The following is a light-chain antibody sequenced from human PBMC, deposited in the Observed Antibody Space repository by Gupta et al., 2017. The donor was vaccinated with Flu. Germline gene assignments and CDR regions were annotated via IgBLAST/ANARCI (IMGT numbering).Light chain of an antibody. CDR3: QQYYSAPFT. V-gene: IGKV4-1*01. CDR1: QSVSYNSNNKNY. J-gene: IGKJ2*01. CDR2: WAS. Sequence: NCKSSQSVSYNSNNKNYLAWYQHKPGQPPKLLIYWASTRESGVPDRFSGSGSGTDFTLTVSSLQAEDVAVYYCQQYYSAPFTFGQGTKLEIK.